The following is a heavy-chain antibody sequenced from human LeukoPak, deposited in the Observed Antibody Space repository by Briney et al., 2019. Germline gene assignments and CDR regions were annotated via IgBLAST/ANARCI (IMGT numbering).Heavy chain of an antibody. V-gene: IGHV3-23*01. Sequence: GGSLRLSCAASGFTFSGYAMSWGRQAPGKGLEWVSGISGSGSSTYYADSVKGRFTISRDNSKNTLYLQMNTLRPEDTAVYYCTKGDYDILTALDYWGQGTLVTVSS. CDR2: ISGSGSST. J-gene: IGHJ4*02. D-gene: IGHD3-9*01. CDR3: TKGDYDILTALDY. CDR1: GFTFSGYA.